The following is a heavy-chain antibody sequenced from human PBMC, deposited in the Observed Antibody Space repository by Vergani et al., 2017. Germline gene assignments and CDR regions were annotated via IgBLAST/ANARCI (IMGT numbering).Heavy chain of an antibody. V-gene: IGHV1-69*02. J-gene: IGHJ3*02. Sequence: QVQLVQSGAEVKKPGSSVKVSCKASGGTFSSYTISWVRQAPGQGLEWMGRIIPILGIANYAQKFQGRVTITADKSTSTAYMELSSLRSEDTAVYYCARGRSDDYGDYDLSLDQSDDAFDIWGQGTMVTVSS. CDR1: GGTFSSYT. CDR2: IIPILGIA. CDR3: ARGRSDDYGDYDLSLDQSDDAFDI. D-gene: IGHD4-17*01.